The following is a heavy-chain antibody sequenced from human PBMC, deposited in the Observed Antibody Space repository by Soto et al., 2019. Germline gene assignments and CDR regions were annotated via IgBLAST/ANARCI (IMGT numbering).Heavy chain of an antibody. V-gene: IGHV1-46*01. CDR1: GYTFTSYY. CDR3: ARVNYYDSSGYIRYYYYYGMDV. CDR2: INPSGGST. Sequence: ASVKVSCKASGYTFTSYYMHWVRQAPGQGLEWMGIINPSGGSTGYAQKFQGRVTMTRDTSTSTVYMELSSLRSEDTAVYYCARVNYYDSSGYIRYYYYYGMDVWGQGTTVTVS. D-gene: IGHD3-22*01. J-gene: IGHJ6*02.